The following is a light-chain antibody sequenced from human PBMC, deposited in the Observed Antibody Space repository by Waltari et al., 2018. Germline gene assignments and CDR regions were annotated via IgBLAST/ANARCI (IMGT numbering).Light chain of an antibody. J-gene: IGLJ2*01. CDR1: SSNIGGNT. Sequence: QSVLTQPPSASGTPGQRVTISCSGSSSNIGGNTVNWYQQLPGPAPKLLIQTNNQRPAGVPDRFSGSKSGTSASLAISGLQSDDEADYYCVSWDDSLNGPVFGGGTKLTVL. CDR3: VSWDDSLNGPV. CDR2: TNN. V-gene: IGLV1-44*01.